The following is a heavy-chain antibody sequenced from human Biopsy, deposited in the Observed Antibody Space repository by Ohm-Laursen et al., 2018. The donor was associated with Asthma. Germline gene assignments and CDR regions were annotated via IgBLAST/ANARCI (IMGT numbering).Heavy chain of an antibody. D-gene: IGHD3-22*01. V-gene: IGHV3-53*01. J-gene: IGHJ4*02. Sequence: SLRLSCTASGFAVSRDHMFWVRQAPGKGLEWVSVIYSGGTSHTADSVRGRFTTARDYSKNTLYLQMHSLIAEDTAVYYCARGDSSNWSHYYFDYWGQGTLVTVSS. CDR1: GFAVSRDH. CDR3: ARGDSSNWSHYYFDY. CDR2: IYSGGTS.